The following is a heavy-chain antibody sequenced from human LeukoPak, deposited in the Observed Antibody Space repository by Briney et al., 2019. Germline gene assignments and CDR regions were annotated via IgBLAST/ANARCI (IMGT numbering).Heavy chain of an antibody. J-gene: IGHJ5*02. Sequence: ASVKVSCKASGYTFTGYYMHWVRQAPGQGLEWMGWINPNSGGTNYAQKFQGRATMTRDTSISTAYMELSRLRSDDTAVYYCARGGYCTNGVCLHNWFDPWGQGTLVTVSS. CDR2: INPNSGGT. D-gene: IGHD2-8*01. CDR3: ARGGYCTNGVCLHNWFDP. V-gene: IGHV1-2*02. CDR1: GYTFTGYY.